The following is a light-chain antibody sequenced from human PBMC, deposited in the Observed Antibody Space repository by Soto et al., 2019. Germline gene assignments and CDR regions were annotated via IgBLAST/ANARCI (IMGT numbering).Light chain of an antibody. V-gene: IGKV3-15*01. Sequence: DIVMTQSPGTLSVSPGERATLSCRASQSVSSNLAWYQQKPGQAPRLLIYDASTRATGIPVRFSGSGSGTDFTLSISSLQSEDFAVYFCQQYNTWPPYTFGQGTKLEI. CDR2: DAS. CDR1: QSVSSN. CDR3: QQYNTWPPYT. J-gene: IGKJ2*01.